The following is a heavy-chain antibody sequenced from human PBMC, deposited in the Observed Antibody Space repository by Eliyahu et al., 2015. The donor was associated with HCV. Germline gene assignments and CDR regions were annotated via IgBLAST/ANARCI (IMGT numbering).Heavy chain of an antibody. V-gene: IGHV3-74*01. CDR3: GTGSGYYFEY. Sequence: GGSLRLSCVASGFTLSSYWMHWVRLVPGKGLVWVSRVNHDGTGTRYADSVRGRFTISRDNAKNTLYLQMNSLGAEDTAVYYCGTGSGYYFEYWGQGTLVTVSS. J-gene: IGHJ4*02. D-gene: IGHD2-15*01. CDR2: VNHDGTGT. CDR1: GFTLSSYW.